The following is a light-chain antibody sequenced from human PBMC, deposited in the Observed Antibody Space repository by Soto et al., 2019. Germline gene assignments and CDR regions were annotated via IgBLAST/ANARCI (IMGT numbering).Light chain of an antibody. J-gene: IGKJ4*01. CDR1: QSVNSN. Sequence: EIVMTQSPVTLSVSPGERATLSCTASQSVNSNLAWYQQKPGQAPRLLVYGATTRATGIPARFSGSGSGTEFTLTISSLQSEDFAVYYCQQYNDWPPLTFGGGTKVEIK. V-gene: IGKV3-15*01. CDR2: GAT. CDR3: QQYNDWPPLT.